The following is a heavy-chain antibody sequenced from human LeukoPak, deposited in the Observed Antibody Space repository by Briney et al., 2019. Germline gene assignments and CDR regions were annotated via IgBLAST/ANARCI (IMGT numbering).Heavy chain of an antibody. CDR3: TTKRLRSPFDY. D-gene: IGHD4-17*01. V-gene: IGHV3-15*01. CDR2: IKSKTDGGTT. CDR1: GFTFSSAW. Sequence: PGGSLRLSCAASGFTFSSAWMSWVRQAPGKGLEWVGRIKSKTDGGTTDYAAPVKGRFTISRDDSKNTLYLQMNSLKTEDTAVYYCTTKRLRSPFDYWGQGTLVTVSS. J-gene: IGHJ4*02.